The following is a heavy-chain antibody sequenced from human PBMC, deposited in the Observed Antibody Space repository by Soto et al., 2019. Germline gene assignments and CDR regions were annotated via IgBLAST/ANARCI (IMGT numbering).Heavy chain of an antibody. D-gene: IGHD6-19*01. Sequence: QVQLVQSGAEVKKPGASVKVSCKASGYTFTSYYMHWVRQAPGQGLEWMGIINPSGGSTSYAQKFHGRVTMTRDTSTSTVYMELSSLRSEDTAVYYCARAVAVDYYYYGMDVWGQGTTVTVSS. V-gene: IGHV1-46*01. CDR1: GYTFTSYY. J-gene: IGHJ6*02. CDR3: ARAVAVDYYYYGMDV. CDR2: INPSGGST.